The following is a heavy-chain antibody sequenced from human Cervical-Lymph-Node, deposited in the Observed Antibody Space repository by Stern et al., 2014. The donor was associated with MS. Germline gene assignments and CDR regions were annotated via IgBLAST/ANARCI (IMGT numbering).Heavy chain of an antibody. D-gene: IGHD3/OR15-3a*01. Sequence: EVQLVESGGNLVQPGGSLRLSCAGSGFSVSNNYMNWVRQAPGKGLEWVSVIYSGGSTYYADSVKGRFTISRDNAKNTLYLQMDSLRVEDTGVYYCAGDPGLRNGADVWGQGTTVTVSS. CDR3: AGDPGLRNGADV. J-gene: IGHJ6*02. CDR1: GFSVSNNY. V-gene: IGHV3-66*01. CDR2: IYSGGST.